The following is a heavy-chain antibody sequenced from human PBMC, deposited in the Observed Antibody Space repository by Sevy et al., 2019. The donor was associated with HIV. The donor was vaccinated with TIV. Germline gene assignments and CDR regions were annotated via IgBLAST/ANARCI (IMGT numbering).Heavy chain of an antibody. D-gene: IGHD6-13*01. V-gene: IGHV4-59*01. CDR1: GGSISSYY. CDR2: IYYSGST. Sequence: SETLSLTCTVSGGSISSYYWSWIRQPPGKGLEWIGYIYYSGSTNYNPSLKSRVTISVDTSKNQFSLKLSSVTAADTAVYYCARDRHVAAAGTSWFDPWGQRTLVTVSS. J-gene: IGHJ5*02. CDR3: ARDRHVAAAGTSWFDP.